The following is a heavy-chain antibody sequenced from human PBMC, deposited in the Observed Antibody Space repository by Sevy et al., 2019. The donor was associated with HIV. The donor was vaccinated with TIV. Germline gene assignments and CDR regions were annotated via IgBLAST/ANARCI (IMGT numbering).Heavy chain of an antibody. CDR1: GSTLSRLS. J-gene: IGHJ4*02. D-gene: IGHD3-22*01. V-gene: IGHV1-24*01. CDR2: FDPEDGET. Sequence: ASVKVSCKVSGSTLSRLSMHWVRQVPGKGLEWMASFDPEDGETFYARKFQGRVTMTEDTSTDTAYMELSSLRSEDTAVYFCATTKDYYESYGSPFDYWGQGPLVTVSS. CDR3: ATTKDYYESYGSPFDY.